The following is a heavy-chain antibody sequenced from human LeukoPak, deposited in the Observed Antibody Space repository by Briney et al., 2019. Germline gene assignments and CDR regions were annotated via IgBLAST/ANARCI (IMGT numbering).Heavy chain of an antibody. Sequence: PGGSLRLSCAASGFTVSNNYMSWGRQAPGKGLEWVSVIYRVGSTYYADSVKGRFTISRDNSKNTLYLQMNSLRAEDTAMYYCARGDGYNFFDCWGQGVLVTVSS. CDR2: IYRVGST. D-gene: IGHD5-24*01. J-gene: IGHJ4*02. CDR1: GFTVSNNY. CDR3: ARGDGYNFFDC. V-gene: IGHV3-66*01.